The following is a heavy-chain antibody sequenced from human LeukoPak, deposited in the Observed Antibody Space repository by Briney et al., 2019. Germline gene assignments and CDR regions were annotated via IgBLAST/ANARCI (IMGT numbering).Heavy chain of an antibody. J-gene: IGHJ5*02. V-gene: IGHV3-53*01. D-gene: IGHD3-16*01. CDR1: GFTVSSTY. Sequence: GGSLRLSCAASGFTVSSTYMNWVRQVPGKGLEWVSVIYGGGTTFYADSVKGRLTVSRDNSKNTLFLQMNSLRAEDTAVYYCARALAFGGWLDPWGRGTLVTVSS. CDR3: ARALAFGGWLDP. CDR2: IYGGGTT.